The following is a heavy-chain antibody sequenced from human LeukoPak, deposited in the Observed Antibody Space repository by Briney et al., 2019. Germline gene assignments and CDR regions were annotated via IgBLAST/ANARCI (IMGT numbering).Heavy chain of an antibody. CDR1: GGSIYDSVYY. V-gene: IGHV4-39*01. CDR2: VYYTGST. D-gene: IGHD3-22*01. CDR3: ARHSGSGYYSHFYTMDV. J-gene: IGHJ6*02. Sequence: PSETLSLTCTVSGGSIYDSVYYWGWIRQSPGKGLEWIGTVYYTGSTYYNPSLKSRVIISVDTSKNQFSLKLTSVTAADTAVYYCARHSGSGYYSHFYTMDVWGQGATVTVSS.